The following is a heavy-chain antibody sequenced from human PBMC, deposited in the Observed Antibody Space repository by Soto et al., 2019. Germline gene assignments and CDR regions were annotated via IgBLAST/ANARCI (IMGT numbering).Heavy chain of an antibody. CDR1: GFTFSSYA. J-gene: IGHJ4*02. Sequence: QVQLVESGGGVVQPGRSLRLSCAASGFTFSSYAMHWVRQAPGKGLEWVAVISYDGSNKYYADSVKGRFTISRDNSKNTRYLQMNSLRAEDTAVYYCARVEMATTNPYYFDYWGQGTLVTVSS. D-gene: IGHD2-21*01. CDR2: ISYDGSNK. V-gene: IGHV3-30-3*01. CDR3: ARVEMATTNPYYFDY.